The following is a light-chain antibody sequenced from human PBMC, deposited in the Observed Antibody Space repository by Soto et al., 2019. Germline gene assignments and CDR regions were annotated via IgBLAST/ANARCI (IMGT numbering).Light chain of an antibody. J-gene: IGKJ4*01. CDR3: QQYDNLPLT. CDR1: QDISND. Sequence: DIQMTQSPSSLSASVGDRVTITCQASQDISNDLNWYQQKQGKAPKLLIYDASNLETGVPSRFSGSGSGTDFTVTISSLQPEDIATYYCQQYDNLPLTFGGGTKVEIK. CDR2: DAS. V-gene: IGKV1-33*01.